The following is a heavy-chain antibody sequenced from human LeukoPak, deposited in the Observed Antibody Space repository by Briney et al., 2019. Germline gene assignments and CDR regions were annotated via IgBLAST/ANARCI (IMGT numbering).Heavy chain of an antibody. J-gene: IGHJ4*02. Sequence: ASVKVSCKASGYTFTSYYMHWVRQAPGQGLERMGIINPSGGSTSYAQKFQGRVTMTRDTSTSTVYMELSSLRSEDTAVYYCARAEVATYYYDSSGLTGEFDYWGQGTLVTVSS. D-gene: IGHD3-22*01. CDR3: ARAEVATYYYDSSGLTGEFDY. CDR1: GYTFTSYY. V-gene: IGHV1-46*01. CDR2: INPSGGST.